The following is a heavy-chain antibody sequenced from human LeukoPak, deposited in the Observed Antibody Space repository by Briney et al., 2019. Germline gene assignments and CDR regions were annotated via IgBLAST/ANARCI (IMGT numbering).Heavy chain of an antibody. Sequence: GGSLRLSCAASGVIFSGAWMRWGRQAPGQGLEWGANIKEDGSEKDYVDSVKGRFTISRDNAKNSLYLQMNSLTAAATAVSYCARGKEAVAVYSFDYWGQGILVTVSS. V-gene: IGHV3-7*01. J-gene: IGHJ4*02. CDR3: ARGKEAVAVYSFDY. CDR2: IKEDGSEK. CDR1: GVIFSGAW. D-gene: IGHD6-19*01.